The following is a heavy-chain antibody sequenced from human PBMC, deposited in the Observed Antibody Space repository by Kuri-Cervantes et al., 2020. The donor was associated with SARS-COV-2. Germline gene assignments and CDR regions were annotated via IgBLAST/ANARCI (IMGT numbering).Heavy chain of an antibody. J-gene: IGHJ5*02. D-gene: IGHD3-3*01. Sequence: SETLSLTCTVSGGSISSSSYYWGWIRQPPGKGLEWIGSIYYSGSTYYNPSLKSRVTISVGTSKNQFSLMLSSVTAADTAVYYCARQMMSSTTIFGVVITRNWFDPWGQGTLVTVSS. V-gene: IGHV4-39*01. CDR1: GGSISSSSYY. CDR3: ARQMMSSTTIFGVVITRNWFDP. CDR2: IYYSGST.